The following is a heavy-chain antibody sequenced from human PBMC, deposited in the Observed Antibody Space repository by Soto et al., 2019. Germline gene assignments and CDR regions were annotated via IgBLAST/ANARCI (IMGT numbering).Heavy chain of an antibody. CDR3: AREVVVVAAWYFDL. V-gene: IGHV4-31*03. CDR1: GGSISSDSYY. CDR2: ISYRGSA. J-gene: IGHJ2*01. D-gene: IGHD2-15*01. Sequence: QVQLQESGPGLVKPSQTLSLPCTVSGGSISSDSYYWSWIRQHPGKGLEWIGYISYRGSAYYNPSLESRVTISVDTSKNQCSLKLRSVTAADTAVYYCAREVVVVAAWYFDLWCRGTLVTVSS.